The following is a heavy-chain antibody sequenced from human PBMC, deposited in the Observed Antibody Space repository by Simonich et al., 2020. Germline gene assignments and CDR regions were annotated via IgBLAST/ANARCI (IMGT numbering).Heavy chain of an antibody. V-gene: IGHV1-2*02. Sequence: QVQLVQSGAEVKKPGASVKVSCKASGYTFTGYYMHWVRQAPGQGLEVMEWINPTRGGINYEQKVQGRVTMTRDTSISTAYMELSRLRSDDTAVDYCARGGLGHWYFDLWGRGTLVTVSS. CDR3: ARGGLGHWYFDL. D-gene: IGHD6-25*01. J-gene: IGHJ2*01. CDR1: GYTFTGYY. CDR2: INPTRGGI.